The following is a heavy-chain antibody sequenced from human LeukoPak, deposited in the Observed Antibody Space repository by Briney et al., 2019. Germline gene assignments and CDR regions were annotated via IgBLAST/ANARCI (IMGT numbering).Heavy chain of an antibody. V-gene: IGHV4-34*01. Sequence: SETLSLTCAVYGGSFSGYYWSWIRQPPGKGLEWIGEINHSGSTNYNPSLKGRVTISVDTSKNQFSLKLSSVTAADTAVYYCARGRALEWLRLPGYFDYWGQGTLVTVSS. D-gene: IGHD5-12*01. CDR2: INHSGST. CDR3: ARGRALEWLRLPGYFDY. CDR1: GGSFSGYY. J-gene: IGHJ4*02.